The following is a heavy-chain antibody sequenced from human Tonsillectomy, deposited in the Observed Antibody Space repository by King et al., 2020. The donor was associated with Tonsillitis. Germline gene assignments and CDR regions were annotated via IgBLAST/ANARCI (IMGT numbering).Heavy chain of an antibody. V-gene: IGHV3-15*01. Sequence: VQLVESGGGLVKPGGSLRLSCATSGFTFSNVWMSWVRQIPGKGLEWVGHIKSNTDGGTTDYAAPLKGRFIISKDSSKNTLYLEMNSLNTEDTALYYCTTGGHYFGSWGQGTLVTVSS. J-gene: IGHJ4*02. CDR3: TTGGHYFGS. CDR2: IKSNTDGGTT. D-gene: IGHD3-10*01. CDR1: GFTFSNVW.